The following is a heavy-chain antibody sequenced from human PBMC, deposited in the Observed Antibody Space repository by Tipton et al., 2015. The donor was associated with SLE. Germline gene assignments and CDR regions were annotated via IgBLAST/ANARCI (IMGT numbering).Heavy chain of an antibody. Sequence: LRLSCTVSGGSIISYYWSWIRQPPGKGLEWIGHIYYSGSTNTNPSLKSRVTMPLDTSKNRLSLKLKSVTAADTAVYFCATTPRSSSRYFDLWGRGTLVSVSS. D-gene: IGHD3-10*01. CDR3: ATTPRSSSRYFDL. CDR2: IYYSGST. V-gene: IGHV4-59*08. CDR1: GGSIISYY. J-gene: IGHJ2*01.